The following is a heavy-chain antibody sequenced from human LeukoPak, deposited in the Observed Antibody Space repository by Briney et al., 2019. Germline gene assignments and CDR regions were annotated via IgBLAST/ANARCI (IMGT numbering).Heavy chain of an antibody. V-gene: IGHV3-21*01. D-gene: IGHD6-19*01. J-gene: IGHJ4*02. Sequence: GGSLRLSCAASRFTFSSYSMNWVRQAPGKGLEWVSSISSSSSYIYYADPVKGRFTISRDNAKNSLYLQMNSLRAEDTAVYYCARGSIAVAGTYVYWGQGTLVTVSS. CDR1: RFTFSSYS. CDR3: ARGSIAVAGTYVY. CDR2: ISSSSSYI.